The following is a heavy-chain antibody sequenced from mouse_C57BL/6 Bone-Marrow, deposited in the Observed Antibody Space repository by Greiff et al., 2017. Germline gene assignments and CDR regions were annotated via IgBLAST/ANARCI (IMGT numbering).Heavy chain of an antibody. Sequence: DVKLVESGPGLVKPSQSLSLTCSVTGYSITSGYYWNWIRQFPGNKLEWMGYISYDGSNNYNPSLKNRISITRDTSKNQFFLKLNSVTTEDTATYYCARGQRGFAYWGQGTLVTVSA. V-gene: IGHV3-6*01. D-gene: IGHD3-3*01. CDR1: GYSITSGYY. CDR3: ARGQRGFAY. J-gene: IGHJ3*01. CDR2: ISYDGSN.